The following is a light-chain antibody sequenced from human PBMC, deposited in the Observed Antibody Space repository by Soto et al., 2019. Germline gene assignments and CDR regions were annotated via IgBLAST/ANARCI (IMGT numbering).Light chain of an antibody. CDR1: SSDVGAYNY. J-gene: IGLJ1*01. CDR3: CSYTNSAYV. CDR2: DVS. V-gene: IGLV2-11*01. Sequence: QSALTQPRSVSGSPGQSVTISRTGTSSDVGAYNYVSWYQQHPAKAPNLMIYDVSKRPSGVPDRFSGSKSGNTASLTISGLQAEDEGDYYCCSYTNSAYVFGTGTKLTVL.